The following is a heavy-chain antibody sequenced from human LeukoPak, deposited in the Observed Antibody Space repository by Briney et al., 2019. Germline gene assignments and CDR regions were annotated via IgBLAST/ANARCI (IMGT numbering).Heavy chain of an antibody. V-gene: IGHV1-46*01. D-gene: IGHD6-13*01. CDR2: INPSGGST. CDR1: GYTFTSYY. Sequence: ASVKVSCKASGYTFTSYYMHWVRQAPGQGLEWMGIINPSGGSTSYAQKFQGRVTMTRDTSTSTVYMELSSLRSEDTAVYYCATVLWGIAAAGKRSGAFDIWGQGTMVTVSS. J-gene: IGHJ3*02. CDR3: ATVLWGIAAAGKRSGAFDI.